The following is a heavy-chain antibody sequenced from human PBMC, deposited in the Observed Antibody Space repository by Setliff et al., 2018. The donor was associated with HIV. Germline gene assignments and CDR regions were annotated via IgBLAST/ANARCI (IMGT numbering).Heavy chain of an antibody. CDR1: GFTFSSYV. V-gene: IGHV3-30*14. CDR2: MSTGGST. CDR3: AREFPGGTKGFDY. J-gene: IGHJ4*02. D-gene: IGHD1-1*01. Sequence: GGSLRLSCAATGFTFSSYVLHWVRQAPGKGLEWVAGMSTGGSTNHADSVKGRFTISRDNSKNTVYLQMNSLRVEDTAVYYCAREFPGGTKGFDYWGQGTLVTVSS.